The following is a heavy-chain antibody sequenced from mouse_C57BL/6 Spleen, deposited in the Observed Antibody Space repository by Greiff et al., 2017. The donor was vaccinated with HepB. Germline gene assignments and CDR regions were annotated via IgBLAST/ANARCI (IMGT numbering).Heavy chain of an antibody. Sequence: LLESGAELARPGASVKMSCKASGYTFTSYTMHWVKQRPGQGLEWIGYINPSSGYTKYNQKFKDKATLTADKSSSTAYMQLSSLTSEDSAVYYCARAHYYGSSLYYYAMDYWGQGTSVTVSS. V-gene: IGHV1-4*01. CDR3: ARAHYYGSSLYYYAMDY. CDR2: INPSSGYT. J-gene: IGHJ4*01. D-gene: IGHD1-1*01. CDR1: GYTFTSYT.